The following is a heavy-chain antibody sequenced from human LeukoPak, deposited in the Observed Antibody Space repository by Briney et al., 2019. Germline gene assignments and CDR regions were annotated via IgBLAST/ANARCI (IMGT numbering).Heavy chain of an antibody. CDR2: MNPNSGNT. V-gene: IGHV1-8*01. Sequence: GASVKVSCKASGYTFTSYDINWVRQATGQGLEWMGWMNPNSGNTGYAQKFQGRVTMTRNTSISTAYMELSSLRSEDTAVYYCARGRPPRFATMIVVVTKGYYFDYWGQGTLVTVSS. CDR1: GYTFTSYD. J-gene: IGHJ4*02. D-gene: IGHD3-22*01. CDR3: ARGRPPRFATMIVVVTKGYYFDY.